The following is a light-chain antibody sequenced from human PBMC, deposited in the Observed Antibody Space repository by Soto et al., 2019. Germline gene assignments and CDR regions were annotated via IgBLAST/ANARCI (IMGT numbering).Light chain of an antibody. Sequence: EIVLTQSPGTLSLSPGERVALSCRASQSVSSRSLAWYQQKPGQAPRLLIYAASSRATGIPDRFSGGGSGTDFTLIISGLEPEEFAVYYCQHYSSSRWTFGQGTKVEIK. CDR1: QSVSSRS. V-gene: IGKV3-20*01. CDR2: AAS. CDR3: QHYSSSRWT. J-gene: IGKJ1*01.